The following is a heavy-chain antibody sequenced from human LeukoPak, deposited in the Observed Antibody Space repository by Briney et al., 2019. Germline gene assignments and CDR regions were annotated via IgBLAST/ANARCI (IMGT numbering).Heavy chain of an antibody. D-gene: IGHD6-13*01. CDR3: ARSSIAAPDNFDY. Sequence: GGSLRLSCAASGFTVSSNDMSWVRQAPGQGLEWVSVIYSGGSTYYADSVKGRFTISRDNSKNTLYLQMNSLRAEDTAVYYCARSSIAAPDNFDYWGQGTLVTVSS. CDR1: GFTVSSND. V-gene: IGHV3-53*01. J-gene: IGHJ4*02. CDR2: IYSGGST.